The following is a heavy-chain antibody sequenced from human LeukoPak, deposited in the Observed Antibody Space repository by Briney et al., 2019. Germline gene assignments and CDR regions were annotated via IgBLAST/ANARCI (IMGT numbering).Heavy chain of an antibody. CDR3: ARIVGATFPLDY. D-gene: IGHD1-26*01. J-gene: IGHJ4*02. Sequence: SVKVSCKASGGTFSSYAISWVRQAPGQGPEWMGRIIPIFGIANYAQKFQGRVTITADKSTSTAYMELSSLRSEDTAVYYCARIVGATFPLDYWGQGTLVTVSS. V-gene: IGHV1-69*04. CDR2: IIPIFGIA. CDR1: GGTFSSYA.